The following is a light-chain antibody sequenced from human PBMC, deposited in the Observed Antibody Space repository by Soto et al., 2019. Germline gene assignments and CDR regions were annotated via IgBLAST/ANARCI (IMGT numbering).Light chain of an antibody. V-gene: IGKV3-20*01. J-gene: IGKJ1*01. CDR2: DVS. CDR3: QQYGSSPT. CDR1: QSVSSKY. Sequence: EIVLTQSPGTLSLSPGERATLSCRSSQSVSSKYLAWYQQKPEQAPRLVNYDVSGRATGIPDRFSGSGSGTDFTLTISRLEPEDFAVYYCQQYGSSPTFGQGTKVEIK.